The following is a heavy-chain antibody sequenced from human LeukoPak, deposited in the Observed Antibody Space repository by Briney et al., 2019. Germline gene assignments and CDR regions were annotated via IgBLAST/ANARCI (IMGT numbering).Heavy chain of an antibody. CDR2: ISGSGAST. CDR1: GFTFSSYA. CDR3: AKETDYNYIYYFDY. D-gene: IGHD5-24*01. V-gene: IGHV3-23*01. Sequence: GGSLRLSCAASGFTFSSYAMSWVRQAPGKGLEWVSGISGSGASTYYADSVKGRFTVSRDNSKNTLYLQMNSLRAEDTAVYSCAKETDYNYIYYFDYWGQGTLVTVSS. J-gene: IGHJ4*02.